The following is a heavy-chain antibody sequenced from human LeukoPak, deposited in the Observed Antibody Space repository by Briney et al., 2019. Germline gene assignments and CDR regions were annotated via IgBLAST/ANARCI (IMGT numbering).Heavy chain of an antibody. J-gene: IGHJ4*02. Sequence: ASVKVSCKASGYTFTSYGISWVRQAPGQGLEWMGWISAYNGNTNYAQKLQGRVTITRDTSASTAYMELSSLRSEDMAVYYCARDFFQITGYYYDSSGYPDYWGQGTLVTVSS. CDR1: GYTFTSYG. CDR2: ISAYNGNT. V-gene: IGHV1-18*03. CDR3: ARDFFQITGYYYDSSGYPDY. D-gene: IGHD3-22*01.